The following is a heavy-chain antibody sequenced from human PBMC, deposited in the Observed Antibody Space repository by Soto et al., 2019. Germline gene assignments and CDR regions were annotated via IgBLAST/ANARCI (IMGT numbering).Heavy chain of an antibody. CDR3: ARFTIFGVVIHYDMDV. Sequence: SETLSLTCTVSGGSISSSSYYWGGIRQPPGKGLEWIGSIYYSGSTYYNPSLKSRVTISVDTSKNQFSLKLSSVTAADTAVYYCARFTIFGVVIHYDMDVWGKGTTVTVSS. D-gene: IGHD3-3*01. J-gene: IGHJ6*03. CDR1: GGSISSSSYY. CDR2: IYYSGST. V-gene: IGHV4-39*01.